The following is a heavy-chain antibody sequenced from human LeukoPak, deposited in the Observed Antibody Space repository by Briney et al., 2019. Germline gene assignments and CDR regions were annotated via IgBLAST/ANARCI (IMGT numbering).Heavy chain of an antibody. CDR1: GGSISSGGYS. CDR2: IYYSGST. V-gene: IGHV4-61*08. CDR3: ARAGRSGYYSEYFQH. Sequence: SETLSLTCAVSGGSISSGGYSWSWIRQPPGKGLEWIGYIYYSGSTNYNPSLKSRVTISVDTSKNQFSLKLSSVTAADTAVYYCARAGRSGYYSEYFQHWGQGTLVTVSS. J-gene: IGHJ1*01. D-gene: IGHD3-22*01.